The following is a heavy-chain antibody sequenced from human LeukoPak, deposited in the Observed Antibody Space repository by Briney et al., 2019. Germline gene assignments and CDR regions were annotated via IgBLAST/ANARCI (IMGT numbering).Heavy chain of an antibody. D-gene: IGHD3-22*01. CDR1: RGSISSYY. CDR2: IYTSGST. V-gene: IGHV4-4*07. CDR3: AREGGSEVILADYYYYMDV. Sequence: SETLSLTCTLTRGSISSYYWSWIRQPAGKGLEGIGRIYTSGSTNYSPSLKSRVPMSVDTSKNQFSLKLSSVTAADTAVYYCAREGGSEVILADYYYYMDVWGKGTTV. J-gene: IGHJ6*03.